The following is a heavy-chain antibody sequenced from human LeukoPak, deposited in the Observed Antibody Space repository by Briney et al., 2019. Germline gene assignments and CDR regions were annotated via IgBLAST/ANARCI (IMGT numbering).Heavy chain of an antibody. V-gene: IGHV3-48*03. D-gene: IGHD2-21*01. Sequence: PGGSLRLSCAASGFAFSSYEMNWVRQAPGMGLEWVSYIDGSGGSRHYADSVKGRFTISRDNAENSLYLQMKSLRAEDTALYYCAREQTGCGGDCYDYWGQGILVTVSS. CDR2: IDGSGGSR. CDR3: AREQTGCGGDCYDY. J-gene: IGHJ4*02. CDR1: GFAFSSYE.